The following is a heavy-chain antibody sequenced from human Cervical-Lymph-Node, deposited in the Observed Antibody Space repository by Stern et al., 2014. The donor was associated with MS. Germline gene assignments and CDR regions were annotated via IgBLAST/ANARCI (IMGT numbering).Heavy chain of an antibody. Sequence: EVQLVESGGGLVKPGGSLRLSCAASGFTFSYYSMNWVRQAPGKGLEWVSSISRSTNFIYYADSVKGRFTISRDNANNSLYLQMNSLRVEDTAVYYCARGGGVETDYWGQGTLVTVSS. CDR2: ISRSTNFI. CDR1: GFTFSYYS. D-gene: IGHD3-10*01. J-gene: IGHJ4*02. CDR3: ARGGGVETDY. V-gene: IGHV3-21*06.